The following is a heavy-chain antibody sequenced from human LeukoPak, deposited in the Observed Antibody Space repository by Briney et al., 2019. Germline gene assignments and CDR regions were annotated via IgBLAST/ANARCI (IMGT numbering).Heavy chain of an antibody. CDR3: ARGGAPPHYYDNTGLWPPYFDA. CDR1: GYPFTRFY. D-gene: IGHD3-22*01. CDR2: IDSFDGST. J-gene: IGHJ4*02. Sequence: GASVKVSCKASGYPFTRFYMHWLRQAPGQGLEWMGIIDSFDGSTTYSQKFQGRVSMARDMSTSTVYLEFSSLTSEDTAVYYRARGGAPPHYYDNTGLWPPYFDAWGQGALVTVSS. V-gene: IGHV1-46*01.